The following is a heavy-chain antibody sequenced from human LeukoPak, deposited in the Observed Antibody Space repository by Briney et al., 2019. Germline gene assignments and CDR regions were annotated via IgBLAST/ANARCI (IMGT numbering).Heavy chain of an antibody. CDR1: GFTFSSYE. D-gene: IGHD3-16*02. Sequence: GGSLRLSCAASGFTFSSYEMNWVRQAPGKGLEWVSSISSSSSYIYYADSVKGRFTISRDNAKNSLYLQMNSLRAEDTAVYYCAREEYYDYVWGSYRPPYYFDYWGQGTLVTVSS. J-gene: IGHJ4*02. CDR2: ISSSSSYI. CDR3: AREEYYDYVWGSYRPPYYFDY. V-gene: IGHV3-21*01.